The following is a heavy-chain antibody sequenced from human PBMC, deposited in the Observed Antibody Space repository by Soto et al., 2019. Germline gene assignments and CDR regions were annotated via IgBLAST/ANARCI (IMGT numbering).Heavy chain of an antibody. CDR3: ARENSIASRSYYYGMEV. CDR2: IIPMFGTT. V-gene: IGHV1-69*01. J-gene: IGHJ6*02. Sequence: QVQLVQSGAEVKKPGSSVKVSCKASGGTFTGNPISWVRQAPGRGREWMGGIIPMFGTTNYAQKFQGRVTITADESTTTAYMELNSLRSEDTSVYYSARENSIASRSYYYGMEVWGQGTTVTVSS. D-gene: IGHD6-6*01. CDR1: GGTFTGNP.